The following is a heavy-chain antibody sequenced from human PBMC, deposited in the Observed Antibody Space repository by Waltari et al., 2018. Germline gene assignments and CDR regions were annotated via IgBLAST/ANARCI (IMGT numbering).Heavy chain of an antibody. CDR2: IYYSGRT. CDR1: GGFISSYY. CDR3: ARDPDRGSGLFLDY. Sequence: QVQLQESGPGLVKPSETLSLTCTVSGGFISSYYWSWIRQPPGKGLAWIGYIYYSGRTNANPALKGRVTRSVDTSKNQFSLKLSSVTAADTAVYYWARDPDRGSGLFLDYWGQGTLVTVSS. V-gene: IGHV4-59*01. D-gene: IGHD3-22*01. J-gene: IGHJ4*02.